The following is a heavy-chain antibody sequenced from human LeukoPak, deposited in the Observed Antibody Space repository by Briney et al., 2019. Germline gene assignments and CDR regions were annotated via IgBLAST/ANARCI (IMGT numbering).Heavy chain of an antibody. D-gene: IGHD5-18*01. CDR1: GFTFDDYA. CDR2: ISWNSDSI. V-gene: IGHV3-9*01. CDR3: AKGYNYGNPDY. Sequence: GGSLRLSCAASGFTFDDYAMHWVRQAPGKGLEWVSSISWNSDSIGYADSVKGRFTISRDNAKNSLYLQMNSLRAEDTALYHCAKGYNYGNPDYWGQGTLVTVSS. J-gene: IGHJ4*02.